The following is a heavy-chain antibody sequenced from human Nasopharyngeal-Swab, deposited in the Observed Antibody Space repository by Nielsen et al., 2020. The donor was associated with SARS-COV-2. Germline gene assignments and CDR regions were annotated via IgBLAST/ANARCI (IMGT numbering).Heavy chain of an antibody. CDR3: AKVHSSAHDAFDI. CDR2: ISWNSGSI. CDR1: GFTFDDYA. Sequence: GGSLRLSCAASGFTFDDYAMHWVRQAPGKDLEWVSGISWNSGSIGYADSVKGRFTISRDNAKNSLYLQMNSLRAEDTALYYCAKVHSSAHDAFDIWGQGTMVTVSS. V-gene: IGHV3-9*01. J-gene: IGHJ3*02. D-gene: IGHD6-6*01.